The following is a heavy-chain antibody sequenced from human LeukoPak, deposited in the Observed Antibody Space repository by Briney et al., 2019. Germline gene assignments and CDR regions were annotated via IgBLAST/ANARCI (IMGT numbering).Heavy chain of an antibody. V-gene: IGHV5-51*01. CDR1: GNSFTSYW. D-gene: IGHD6-19*01. CDR3: ARRPGNSGRIDY. Sequence: PGESLKISCKGSGNSFTSYWIGWVRQMPGKGLEWMGLIYPVDSDTRYSPSFQGQVTISADKSISTAYLQWSSLKASDTAIYYCARRPGNSGRIDYWGQGTLVTVSS. J-gene: IGHJ4*02. CDR2: IYPVDSDT.